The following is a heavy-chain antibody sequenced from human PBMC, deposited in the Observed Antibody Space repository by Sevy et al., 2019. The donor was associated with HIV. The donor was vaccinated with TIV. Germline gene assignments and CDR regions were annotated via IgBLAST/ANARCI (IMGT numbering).Heavy chain of an antibody. CDR3: ARDPGEKDYVWGSYRSTLYFDY. D-gene: IGHD3-16*02. Sequence: ASVKVSCKASGYIFTSYGITWVRQAPGQGLEWMGWISAYNGNTNYAQKLQGRVTMTTDRSTSTAYMELRSLRSDDTAVYYCARDPGEKDYVWGSYRSTLYFDYWGQGTLVTASS. CDR1: GYIFTSYG. CDR2: ISAYNGNT. J-gene: IGHJ4*02. V-gene: IGHV1-18*01.